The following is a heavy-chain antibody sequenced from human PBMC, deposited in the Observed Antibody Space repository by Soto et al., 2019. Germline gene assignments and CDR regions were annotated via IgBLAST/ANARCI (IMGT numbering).Heavy chain of an antibody. CDR3: GRVQTVIDS. CDR2: IYYSGST. D-gene: IGHD3-10*01. CDR1: GGTITRGDHF. Sequence: SASLSVTYSFSGGTITRGDHFWSWVRQSPGKGLEWLGYIYYSGSTYYNPSLKGRVMMTTDTSKHQFSLNLSSVTAADTAGVYCGRVQTVIDSWGQGTMVTVSS. J-gene: IGHJ5*01. V-gene: IGHV4-30-4*01.